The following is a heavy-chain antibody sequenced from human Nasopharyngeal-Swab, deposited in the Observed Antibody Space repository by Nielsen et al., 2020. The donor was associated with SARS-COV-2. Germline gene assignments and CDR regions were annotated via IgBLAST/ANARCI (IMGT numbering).Heavy chain of an antibody. Sequence: GGSLRLSCAAPGFTFSDYYMSWIRQAPGKGLEWVSYISSSGSTIYYADSVKGRFTISRDNAKNSLYLQMNSLRAEDTAVYYCARDQAYYYDSSGYFFDYWGQGTLATVSS. CDR1: GFTFSDYY. CDR2: ISSSGSTI. J-gene: IGHJ4*02. V-gene: IGHV3-11*01. D-gene: IGHD3-22*01. CDR3: ARDQAYYYDSSGYFFDY.